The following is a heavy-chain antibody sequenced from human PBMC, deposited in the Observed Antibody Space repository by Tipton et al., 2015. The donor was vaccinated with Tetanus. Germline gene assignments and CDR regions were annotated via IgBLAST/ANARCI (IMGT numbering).Heavy chain of an antibody. CDR3: ARGGSSVGP. D-gene: IGHD3-10*01. CDR2: VSYSGRT. V-gene: IGHV4-61*03. CDR1: GGSVRSGDYS. Sequence: TLSLTCTVSGGSVRSGDYSWNWIRQPPGKGLEWLAYVSYSGRTNSNYSLKSRVTISVDTSNNHFSLKLSSVTAADTAVYYCARGGSSVGPWGQGTQVSVSS. J-gene: IGHJ5*02.